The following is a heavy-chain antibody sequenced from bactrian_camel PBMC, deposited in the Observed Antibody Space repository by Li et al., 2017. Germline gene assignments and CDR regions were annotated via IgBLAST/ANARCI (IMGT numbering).Heavy chain of an antibody. Sequence: HVQLVESGGGSVEAGGALRLSCVASGATFLADCMAWFRQTPGEEREGVAGIASDGSTLYGDAVTGRFAISKDNAKNTLYLQLNSLTREDSAMHYCTRETQWVGYHESAEYWGQGTQVTVS. CDR3: TRETQWVGYHESAEY. CDR1: GATFLADC. J-gene: IGHJ4*01. CDR2: IASDGST. V-gene: IGHV3S6*01. D-gene: IGHD5*01.